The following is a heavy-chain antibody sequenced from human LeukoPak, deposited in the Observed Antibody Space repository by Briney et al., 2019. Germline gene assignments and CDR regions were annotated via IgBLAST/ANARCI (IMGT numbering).Heavy chain of an antibody. D-gene: IGHD2-2*01. Sequence: GASVKVSCKASGYIFTAYFIHWVRQAPGQGLEWMGWTNPNNGDTKYAQKFQGRITMTRDSSLGTAYMELSSLRSDDTAVYYCVRVGYCSRSNCLWAGWFDPWGQGTLLTVSS. CDR1: GYIFTAYF. V-gene: IGHV1-2*02. CDR3: VRVGYCSRSNCLWAGWFDP. CDR2: TNPNNGDT. J-gene: IGHJ5*02.